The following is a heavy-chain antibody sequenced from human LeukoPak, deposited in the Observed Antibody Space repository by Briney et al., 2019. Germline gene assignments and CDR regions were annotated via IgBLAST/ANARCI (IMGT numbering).Heavy chain of an antibody. Sequence: GGSLRLSCATSGFTFSTYGIHWVRQAPGKGLEWVAAIWPDGSYKYYADSVKGRFTISRDNSKNTLYLQMNSLRAEDTAEYYCAKTNSGQYFDYWGQGTLVTVSS. CDR3: AKTNSGQYFDY. CDR1: GFTFSTYG. J-gene: IGHJ4*02. CDR2: IWPDGSYK. V-gene: IGHV3-33*06. D-gene: IGHD6-19*01.